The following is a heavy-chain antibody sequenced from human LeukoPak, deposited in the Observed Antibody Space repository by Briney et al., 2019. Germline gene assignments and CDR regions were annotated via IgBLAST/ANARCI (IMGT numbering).Heavy chain of an antibody. CDR1: GFTFSSYA. CDR3: AKKWWELRDWFDY. Sequence: GGSLRLSCAASGFTFSSYAMSWVRQAPGKGLEWVSAIVGSGGSTFYADSVKGRFTISRDNSKNTLYLQMNSLRAEDTAVYYCAKKWWELRDWFDYWGQGTLVTVSS. V-gene: IGHV3-23*01. CDR2: IVGSGGST. J-gene: IGHJ4*02. D-gene: IGHD1-26*01.